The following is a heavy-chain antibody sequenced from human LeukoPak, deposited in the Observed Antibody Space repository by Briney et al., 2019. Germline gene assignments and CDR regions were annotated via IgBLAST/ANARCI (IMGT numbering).Heavy chain of an antibody. Sequence: ASETLSLTCAIDGGSFSGYSWSWIRQSPEKGLEWIGGINPSGSSNNNPSLKSRVTMSVDTSKSQFSLKVTSMTAVDTAIYYCARTQFLYFFDYWSQGTLVTVSS. CDR1: GGSFSGYS. CDR2: INPSGSS. J-gene: IGHJ4*02. CDR3: ARTQFLYFFDY. V-gene: IGHV4-34*01. D-gene: IGHD2/OR15-2a*01.